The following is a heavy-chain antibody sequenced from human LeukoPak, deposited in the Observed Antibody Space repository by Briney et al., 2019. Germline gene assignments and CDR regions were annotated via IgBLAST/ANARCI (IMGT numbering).Heavy chain of an antibody. CDR3: AREGYGTGFDY. V-gene: IGHV4-59*01. CDR1: GGSISSYY. J-gene: IGHJ4*02. Sequence: SETLSLTCTVSGGSISSYYWSWIRQPPGKGLEWIGYIDYSASTTSPPSIKSRVTISVDTSKNQFSLKLSSVTAADTAVYYCAREGYGTGFDYWGQGTLVTVSS. CDR2: IDYSAST. D-gene: IGHD2-8*02.